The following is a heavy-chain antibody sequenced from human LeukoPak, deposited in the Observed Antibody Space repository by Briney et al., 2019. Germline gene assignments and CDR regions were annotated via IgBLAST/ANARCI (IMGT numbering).Heavy chain of an antibody. D-gene: IGHD3-22*01. V-gene: IGHV3-23*01. Sequence: GGSQTLSWPASGLSVSRYAMSWIRQAPGKGLEWVSATRDRGGSTYYEYSVKGRFTISRDNSKNTLYLQMNSLRAEDTAGYYCAKDYPRIGMIVVVKSGGFDYWGQGTLVTVSS. CDR2: TRDRGGST. CDR3: AKDYPRIGMIVVVKSGGFDY. J-gene: IGHJ4*02. CDR1: GLSVSRYA.